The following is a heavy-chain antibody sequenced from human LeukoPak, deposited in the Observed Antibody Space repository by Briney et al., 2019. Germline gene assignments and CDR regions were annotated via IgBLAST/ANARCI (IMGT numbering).Heavy chain of an antibody. Sequence: GGSLRLSCAASGFTFSSYAMSWVRQAPGKGLEWVSAISSSGGNTYYADSVKGRFTIFRDNSKNTLYLQMNSLRAEDTAVYYCAKGGSDYDDHGYSFDYWGQGALVTVSS. D-gene: IGHD1-26*01. CDR3: AKGGSDYDDHGYSFDY. J-gene: IGHJ4*02. CDR2: ISSSGGNT. CDR1: GFTFSSYA. V-gene: IGHV3-23*01.